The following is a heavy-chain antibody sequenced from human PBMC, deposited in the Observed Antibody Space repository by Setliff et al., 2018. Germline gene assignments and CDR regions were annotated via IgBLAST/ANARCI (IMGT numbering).Heavy chain of an antibody. D-gene: IGHD3-3*01. V-gene: IGHV4-34*10. CDR2: INHSGTT. J-gene: IGHJ3*02. CDR1: GVSFSDYY. Sequence: SETLSLTCPVYGVSFSDYYWGWVRQSPGKGLEWIGEINHSGTTNYDPSLEGRISISVDASTNQFSLKLYSVTAADTAVYYCATPGRDDLDSPFETFDIWGQGTMVTVSS. CDR3: ATPGRDDLDSPFETFDI.